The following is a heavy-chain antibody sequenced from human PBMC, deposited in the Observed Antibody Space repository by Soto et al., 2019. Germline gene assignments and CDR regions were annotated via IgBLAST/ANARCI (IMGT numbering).Heavy chain of an antibody. V-gene: IGHV3-23*01. D-gene: IGHD3-3*01. CDR1: GLTVCSYA. CDR3: AKGTYYDFWSGHSDAFDI. Sequence: GGSLRLSCAASGLTVCSYAMHWVRQEPGKGLEWVSVISCSGGSKYYADSVKGRFTISRDNSKNTLYLQMNSLRAEDTAVYYCAKGTYYDFWSGHSDAFDIWGQGTMVTVSS. CDR2: ISCSGGSK. J-gene: IGHJ3*02.